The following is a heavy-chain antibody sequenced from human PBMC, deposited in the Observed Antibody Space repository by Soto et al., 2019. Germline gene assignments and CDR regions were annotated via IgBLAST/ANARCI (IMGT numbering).Heavy chain of an antibody. Sequence: SETLSLTCTVSGGSISSYYWSWIRQPPGKGLEWIGYIYYSGSTNYNPSLKSRVTISVDTSKNQFSLKLSSVTAADTAVYYCARRNKSYSSNQFDYWGQGTLVTVSS. V-gene: IGHV4-59*08. J-gene: IGHJ4*02. D-gene: IGHD6-13*01. CDR1: GGSISSYY. CDR3: ARRNKSYSSNQFDY. CDR2: IYYSGST.